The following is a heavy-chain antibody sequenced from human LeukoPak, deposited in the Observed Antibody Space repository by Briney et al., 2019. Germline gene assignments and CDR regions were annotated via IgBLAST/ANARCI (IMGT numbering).Heavy chain of an antibody. CDR1: GFTFSSYA. CDR2: ISGSGGST. J-gene: IGHJ4*02. D-gene: IGHD6-19*01. CDR3: AKAEYSSGWYGRDY. V-gene: IGHV3-23*01. Sequence: GGSLRLSCAASGFTFSSYAMSWVRQAPGKGLEWVSAISGSGGSTYYADSVKGRFTISRDNSKSTLYLQMNSLRAEDTAVYYCAKAEYSSGWYGRDYWGQGTLVTVSS.